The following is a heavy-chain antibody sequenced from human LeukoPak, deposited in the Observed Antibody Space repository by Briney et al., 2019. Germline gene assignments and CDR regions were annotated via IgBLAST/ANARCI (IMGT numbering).Heavy chain of an antibody. CDR3: ARDILLHYDFWSGYYTGLGMDV. V-gene: IGHV3-23*01. D-gene: IGHD3-3*01. J-gene: IGHJ6*04. CDR2: ISGSGGST. Sequence: GGSLRLSCAASGFTFSSYAMSWVRQAPGKGLEWVSAISGSGGSTYYADSVKGRFTISRDNAKNSLYLQMNSLRAEDTAVYYCARDILLHYDFWSGYYTGLGMDVWGKGTTVTVSS. CDR1: GFTFSSYA.